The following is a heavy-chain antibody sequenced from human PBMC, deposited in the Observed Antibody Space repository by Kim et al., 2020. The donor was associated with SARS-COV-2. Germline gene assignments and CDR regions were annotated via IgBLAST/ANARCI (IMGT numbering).Heavy chain of an antibody. V-gene: IGHV3-9*01. CDR2: IIRDSGHI. CDR3: AKDVGPGVVAIGY. CDR1: GFTFSDYA. Sequence: GGSRRLSCKTSGFTFSDYAMHWVRQRPEKGLEWVSGIIRDSGHIEYADYVRGRFSISRDNAKNSLYLQMSSLRLEDTGLYYCAKDVGPGVVAIGYWGQG. J-gene: IGHJ4*02. D-gene: IGHD2-15*01.